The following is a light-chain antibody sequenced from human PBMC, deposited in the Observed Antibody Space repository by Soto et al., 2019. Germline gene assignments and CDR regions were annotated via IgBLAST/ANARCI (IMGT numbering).Light chain of an antibody. Sequence: ETVLTQSPGTLSLSPGERATLSCRASQTIRSNYLAWYRQTPGQAPRLLIYVASNRATGIADRFSGSGSGTDFTLIISRLEPEDLALDYCQQYCSSPWTFGQGTKVDIK. CDR2: VAS. J-gene: IGKJ1*01. CDR3: QQYCSSPWT. CDR1: QTIRSNY. V-gene: IGKV3-20*01.